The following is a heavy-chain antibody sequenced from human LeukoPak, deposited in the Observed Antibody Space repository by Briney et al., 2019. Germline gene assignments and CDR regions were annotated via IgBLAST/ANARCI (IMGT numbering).Heavy chain of an antibody. CDR2: IIPILGIA. CDR1: GGTFISYA. CDR3: ARGYGGNSIDY. Sequence: ASVKVSCTASGGTFISYAISWVRQAPGQGLEWMGRIIPILGIANYAQKFQGRVTITADKSTSTAYMELSSLRSEDTAVYYCARGYGGNSIDYWGQGTLVTVSS. D-gene: IGHD4-23*01. V-gene: IGHV1-69*04. J-gene: IGHJ4*02.